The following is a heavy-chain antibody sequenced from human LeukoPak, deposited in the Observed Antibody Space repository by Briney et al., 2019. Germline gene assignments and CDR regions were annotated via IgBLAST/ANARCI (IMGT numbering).Heavy chain of an antibody. CDR3: ARGVYSGYDFIFDY. CDR2: IYYSGST. D-gene: IGHD5-12*01. CDR1: GGSISSGGYY. Sequence: SQTLSLTCTVSGGSISSGGYYWSRIRQHPGQGLEWIVDIYYSGSTYYNPSLKSRIIILVDTSKNQFSLKVSSVNGADTAVYYWARGVYSGYDFIFDYWGQGTLVTVSS. J-gene: IGHJ4*02. V-gene: IGHV4-31*03.